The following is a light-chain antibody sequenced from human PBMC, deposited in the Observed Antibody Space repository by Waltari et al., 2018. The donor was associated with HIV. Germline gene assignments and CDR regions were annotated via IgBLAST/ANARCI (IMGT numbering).Light chain of an antibody. CDR3: SAWDSSLSAWV. CDR2: RGG. V-gene: IGLV10-54*01. Sequence: AGLTQPPSVSKDLGQTVTLTCTGHDTNIGHEGVGWLLRHPGHPPDVLSYRGGARPPGVSQRYSVSTSGNKASLTIPGLRVEDEGIYYCSAWDSSLSAWVFGGGTRLTVL. J-gene: IGLJ3*02. CDR1: DTNIGHEG.